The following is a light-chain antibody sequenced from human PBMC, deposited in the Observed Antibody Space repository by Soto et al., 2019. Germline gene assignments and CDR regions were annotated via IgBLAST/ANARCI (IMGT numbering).Light chain of an antibody. J-gene: IGLJ1*01. Sequence: QSAVTQPASVSGSPGQSITISCTGTSSDVGDNNYVSWYQQYPGKAPKLILYEVSNRPSGVSNRFSGSKSGNTASLTISGLQAEDEADYYCSSYTSSTTRVFGTGTKLTVL. CDR3: SSYTSSTTRV. CDR2: EVS. CDR1: SSDVGDNNY. V-gene: IGLV2-14*01.